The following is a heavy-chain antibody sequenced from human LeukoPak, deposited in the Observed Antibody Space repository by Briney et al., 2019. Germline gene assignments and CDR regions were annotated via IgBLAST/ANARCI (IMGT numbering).Heavy chain of an antibody. CDR1: GGSISSYY. D-gene: IGHD3-3*01. CDR2: IYYSGST. J-gene: IGHJ4*02. V-gene: IGHV4-59*01. Sequence: SETLSLTCTVSGGSISSYYWSWIRQPPGKGLEWIGYIYYSGSTNYNPSLKSRVTISVDTSKNQFSLKLSSVTAADTAVYYCARGGLEGYFDYWGQGTLVTVSS. CDR3: ARGGLEGYFDY.